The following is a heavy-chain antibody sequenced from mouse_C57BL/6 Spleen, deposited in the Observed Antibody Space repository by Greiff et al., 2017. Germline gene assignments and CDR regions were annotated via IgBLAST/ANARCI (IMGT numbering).Heavy chain of an antibody. CDR3: ARARFTTVVADGFDY. CDR2: INPSSGYT. CDR1: GYTFTSYW. J-gene: IGHJ2*01. V-gene: IGHV1-7*01. D-gene: IGHD1-1*01. Sequence: VQLQQSGAELAKPGASVTLSCKASGYTFTSYWMHWVKQRPGQGLEWIGYINPSSGYTKYNQKFKDKATLTADKSSSTAYMQLSSLTYEDSAVYYCARARFTTVVADGFDYWGQGTTLTVSS.